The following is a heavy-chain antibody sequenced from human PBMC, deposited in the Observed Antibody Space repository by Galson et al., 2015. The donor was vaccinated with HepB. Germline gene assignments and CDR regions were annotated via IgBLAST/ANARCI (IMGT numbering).Heavy chain of an antibody. CDR3: ARDVFLTFGENSYAMDV. Sequence: SLRLSCAASGFTFSSYSMNWVRQAPGKGLEWVSSISSSSRYIYYEDSVKGRFTISRDNAKNSLYLQMNSLTAEDTAVYYCARDVFLTFGENSYAMDVRGQGTTVTVSS. CDR2: ISSSSRYI. D-gene: IGHD3-10*01. CDR1: GFTFSSYS. J-gene: IGHJ6*02. V-gene: IGHV3-21*01.